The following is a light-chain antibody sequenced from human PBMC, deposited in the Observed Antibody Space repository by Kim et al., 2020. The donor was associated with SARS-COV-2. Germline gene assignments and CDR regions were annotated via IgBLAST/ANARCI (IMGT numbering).Light chain of an antibody. CDR2: GPT. Sequence: ASVGERVTITGRAGQTINNWLAWYQQKPGMAPKLLISGPTRLQSGVPSRFSVSGSGTDFTLAIGSLQPEDFAAYYCQQAFAFPHPFGQETRLEIK. V-gene: IGKV1-12*01. J-gene: IGKJ5*01. CDR3: QQAFAFPHP. CDR1: QTINNW.